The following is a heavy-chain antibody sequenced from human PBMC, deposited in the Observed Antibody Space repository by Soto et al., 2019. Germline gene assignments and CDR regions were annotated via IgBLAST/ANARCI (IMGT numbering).Heavy chain of an antibody. J-gene: IGHJ5*02. CDR2: IYHSGST. Sequence: SETLSLTCAVSGGSISSGGYSWSWIRQPPGKGLEWIGYIYHSGSTYYNPSLKSRVTISVDRSKNQFSLKLSSVTAADTAVYYCARGTRLDYDFPFDPWGQGTLVTVSS. CDR3: ARGTRLDYDFPFDP. D-gene: IGHD3-3*01. V-gene: IGHV4-30-2*01. CDR1: GGSISSGGYS.